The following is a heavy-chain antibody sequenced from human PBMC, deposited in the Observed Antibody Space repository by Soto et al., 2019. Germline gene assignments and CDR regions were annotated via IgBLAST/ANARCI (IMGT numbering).Heavy chain of an antibody. CDR3: AGFYYDTEAYSLDP. Sequence: PSETLSLTCTVAGGSISSYYWSWIRQPPGKGLEWIGYIFYSGSTNYNPSLKSRVTISVGTSKNQFSVRLSSVTAADTAVYYCAGFYYDTEAYSLDPWCLANLVTVSS. CDR1: GGSISSYY. J-gene: IGHJ5*02. D-gene: IGHD3-16*01. V-gene: IGHV4-59*01. CDR2: IFYSGST.